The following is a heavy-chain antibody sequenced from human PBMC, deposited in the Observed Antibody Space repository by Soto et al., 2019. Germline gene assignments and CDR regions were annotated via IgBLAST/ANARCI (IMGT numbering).Heavy chain of an antibody. CDR2: ISGSGGST. CDR3: VKEVSQLRSYDY. D-gene: IGHD3-10*01. CDR1: GFTFSSYA. V-gene: IGHV3-23*01. Sequence: GGSLRLSCAASGFTFSSYAMSWVRQAPGKGLEWVSAISGSGGSTYYADSVKGRFTIPRDNSKNTLNLQINSLRAEDKAVYYCVKEVSQLRSYDYWGQGTLVTVSS. J-gene: IGHJ4*02.